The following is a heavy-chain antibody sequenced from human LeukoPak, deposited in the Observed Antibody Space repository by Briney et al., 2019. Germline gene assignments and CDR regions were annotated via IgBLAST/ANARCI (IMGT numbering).Heavy chain of an antibody. CDR2: IKSKTDGGTT. CDR1: GFTFSNAW. Sequence: PGGSLRLSCAASGFTFSNAWMSWVRQAPGKGLEWVGRIKSKTDGGTTDYAAPVKGRFTISRDDSKNTLYLQMNSLKTEDTAVYYCTIDHTPLIAVADPFDYWGQGTLVTVSS. V-gene: IGHV3-15*01. J-gene: IGHJ4*02. D-gene: IGHD6-19*01. CDR3: TIDHTPLIAVADPFDY.